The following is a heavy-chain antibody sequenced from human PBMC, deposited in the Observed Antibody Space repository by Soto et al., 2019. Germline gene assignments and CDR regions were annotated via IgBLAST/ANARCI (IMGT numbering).Heavy chain of an antibody. CDR1: GYTFTSYG. J-gene: IGHJ5*02. CDR3: ARDPGYSYGYT. V-gene: IGHV1-3*01. CDR2: INAGNGNT. Sequence: ASVKVCCKASGYTFTSYGMNWVRQAPGQRLEWMGWINAGNGNTKYSQKFQGRVTITRDTSASTAYMELSSLRSEDTAVYYCARDPGYSYGYTWGQGTLVTVSS. D-gene: IGHD5-18*01.